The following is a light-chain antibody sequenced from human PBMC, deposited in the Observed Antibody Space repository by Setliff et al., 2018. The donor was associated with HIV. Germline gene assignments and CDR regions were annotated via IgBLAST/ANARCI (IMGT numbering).Light chain of an antibody. CDR2: EVN. J-gene: IGLJ1*01. V-gene: IGLV2-18*02. Sequence: QSALTQPPSVSGSPGQSVTISCTGTSSDVGSYNRVSWYQQPPGTAPKLMIYEVNNRPSGVPDRFSGSKSGNTASLTISGLQAEDEADYYCSSYTSISTYLFGTGTKVTV. CDR1: SSDVGSYNR. CDR3: SSYTSISTYL.